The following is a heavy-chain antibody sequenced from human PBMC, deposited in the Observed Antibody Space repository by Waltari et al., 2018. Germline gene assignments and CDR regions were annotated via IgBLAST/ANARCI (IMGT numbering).Heavy chain of an antibody. V-gene: IGHV4-34*01. CDR1: GGAFRGYY. J-gene: IGHJ6*03. Sequence: QVQLQQWGAGLLTPSVTLSPTRPVYGGAFRGYYLSWIRHPPGMGLEWIGEINHSGSTNYNPSLKSRVTISVDTSKNQFSLKLSSVTAADTAVYYCARATNSGSYYYYYYYYMDVWGKGTTVTVSS. D-gene: IGHD1-26*01. CDR3: ARATNSGSYYYYYYYYMDV. CDR2: INHSGST.